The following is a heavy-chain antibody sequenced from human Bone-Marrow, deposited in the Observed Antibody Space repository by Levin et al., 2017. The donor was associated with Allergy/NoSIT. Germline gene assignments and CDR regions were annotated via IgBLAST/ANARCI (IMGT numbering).Heavy chain of an antibody. CDR1: GASIRNTDYH. V-gene: IGHV4-30-4*01. J-gene: IGHJ4*02. D-gene: IGHD5-24*01. Sequence: SETLSLTCSVSGASIRNTDYHWTWLRQPPGKGLELIGFIYNGGSTYYNPSLKRRLFLSVDTSTNLFSLNLNSVTAADTGVYYCARVRRRDGYNFERSFDFWGQGILVTVSS. CDR3: ARVRRRDGYNFERSFDF. CDR2: IYNGGST.